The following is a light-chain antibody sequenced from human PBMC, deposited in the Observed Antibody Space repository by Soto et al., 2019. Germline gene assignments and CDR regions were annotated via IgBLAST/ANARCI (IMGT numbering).Light chain of an antibody. Sequence: DIQMTQSPSSLSASVGDRVTITCRASQNIKYYLNWYQQKPGKAPELLIYSASSFQTGVPSRFSGSGSGTDFALTISSLQPEDFATYYCQQSYSSPLTFGGGTKVEIK. V-gene: IGKV1-39*01. CDR2: SAS. CDR3: QQSYSSPLT. J-gene: IGKJ4*01. CDR1: QNIKYY.